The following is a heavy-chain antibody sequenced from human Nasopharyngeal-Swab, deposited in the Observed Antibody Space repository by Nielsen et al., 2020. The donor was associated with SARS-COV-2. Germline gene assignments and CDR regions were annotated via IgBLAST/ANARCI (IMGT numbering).Heavy chain of an antibody. D-gene: IGHD3-10*01. J-gene: IGHJ3*02. V-gene: IGHV1-2*06. CDR2: INPKSGGT. Sequence: ASVKVSCKASGSTFIDHWMHWVRQAPGQGLEWMGRINPKSGGTYYAQKFQGRVTMTRDTSINTAYMELRSLRSGDTAVYFCARGGDQWSDLDAFDIWGQGTVVTVSS. CDR3: ARGGDQWSDLDAFDI. CDR1: GSTFIDHW.